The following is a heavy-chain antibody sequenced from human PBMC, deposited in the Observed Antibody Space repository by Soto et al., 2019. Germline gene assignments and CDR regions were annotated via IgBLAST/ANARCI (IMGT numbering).Heavy chain of an antibody. CDR1: GFTFSSYA. J-gene: IGHJ4*02. Sequence: QVQLVESGGGVVQPGRSLRLSCAASGFTFSSYAMHWVRQAPGKGLEWVAVISYDGSNKYYADSVKGRFTISRDNSKNTLYLQMNSLRAEDTAVYCCARDASGSYPPGVFDYWGQGTLVTVSS. V-gene: IGHV3-30-3*01. D-gene: IGHD1-26*01. CDR2: ISYDGSNK. CDR3: ARDASGSYPPGVFDY.